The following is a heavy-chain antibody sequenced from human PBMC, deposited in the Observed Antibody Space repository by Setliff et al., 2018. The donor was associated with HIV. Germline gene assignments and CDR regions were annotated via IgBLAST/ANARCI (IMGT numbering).Heavy chain of an antibody. Sequence: ASETLSLTCAVYGGSFSGYYWSWIRQPPGKGLEWIGEINHSGSTNYNPSLKSRVTISVDTSKNQFSLMLGSMTAADTAVYYCARGIPPYYYNSSGLNYFDYWGQGTLVTVSS. D-gene: IGHD3-22*01. CDR1: GGSFSGYY. CDR3: ARGIPPYYYNSSGLNYFDY. V-gene: IGHV4-34*01. CDR2: INHSGST. J-gene: IGHJ4*02.